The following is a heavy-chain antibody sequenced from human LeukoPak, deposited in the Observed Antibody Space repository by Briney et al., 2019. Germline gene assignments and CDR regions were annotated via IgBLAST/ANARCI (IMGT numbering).Heavy chain of an antibody. CDR1: GFTFSSYG. D-gene: IGHD2-15*01. CDR3: AREGYCSGGSCRRPFDY. CDR2: IWYDGSNK. Sequence: GRSLRLSCAASGFTFSSYGMHWVRQAPGKGLEWVAVIWYDGSNKYYADSVKGRFTISRDNSKNTLYLQMNSLRAEDTAVYYCAREGYCSGGSCRRPFDYWGQGTLVTVSS. J-gene: IGHJ4*02. V-gene: IGHV3-33*01.